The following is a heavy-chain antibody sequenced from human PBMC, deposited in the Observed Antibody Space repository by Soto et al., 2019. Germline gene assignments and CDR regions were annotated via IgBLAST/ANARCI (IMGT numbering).Heavy chain of an antibody. Sequence: SVKVSCKASGGTFSSYAISWVRQAPGQGLEWMGGIIPIFGTANYAQKFQGRVTITADESTSTAYMELSSLRSEDTAVYYCARVKGDGYNFGMDVWGQGTTVTVS. CDR1: GGTFSSYA. CDR2: IIPIFGTA. J-gene: IGHJ6*02. D-gene: IGHD5-12*01. CDR3: ARVKGDGYNFGMDV. V-gene: IGHV1-69*13.